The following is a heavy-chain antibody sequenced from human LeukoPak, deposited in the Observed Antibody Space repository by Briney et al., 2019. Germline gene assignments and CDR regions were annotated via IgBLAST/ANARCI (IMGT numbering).Heavy chain of an antibody. J-gene: IGHJ5*02. Sequence: SVNLSCKASGGTFSSDAISWGRQAPGQGLEWMGRIIPIFGIANYAQKFQGRVTITADKSTSTAYMELSSVRSEDPAVYYCARDLGDTVVVPALGAGGFDPWGQGPLVTVSS. CDR1: GGTFSSDA. CDR2: IIPIFGIA. D-gene: IGHD2-21*02. CDR3: ARDLGDTVVVPALGAGGFDP. V-gene: IGHV1-69*04.